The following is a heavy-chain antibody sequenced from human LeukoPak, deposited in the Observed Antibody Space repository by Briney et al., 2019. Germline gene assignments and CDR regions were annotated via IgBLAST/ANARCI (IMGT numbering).Heavy chain of an antibody. J-gene: IGHJ4*02. CDR3: TRSSIAVAGSDY. V-gene: IGHV3-21*01. CDR2: IGSSGTYI. CDR1: GFTFTSYT. Sequence: GGSLRLSCAASGFTFTSYTMNWVRQAPGKGLEWVSAIGSSGTYIFYADSVKGRFTVSRDNAKNSLYLQMGSLRAEDTAVYYCTRSSIAVAGSDYWGQGTLVTVSS. D-gene: IGHD6-19*01.